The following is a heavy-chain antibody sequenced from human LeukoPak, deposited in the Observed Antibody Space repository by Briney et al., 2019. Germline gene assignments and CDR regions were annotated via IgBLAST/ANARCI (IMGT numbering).Heavy chain of an antibody. Sequence: ASVKVSCKASGYTFTSYGISWVRQAPGQGLEWMGWISAYNGNTNYAQKLQGRVTMTTDTSTSTAYMELRSLRSEDMAVYYCARAHYYDSSGYFHFDYWGQGTLVTVSS. CDR3: ARAHYYDSSGYFHFDY. D-gene: IGHD3-22*01. CDR2: ISAYNGNT. J-gene: IGHJ4*02. CDR1: GYTFTSYG. V-gene: IGHV1-18*03.